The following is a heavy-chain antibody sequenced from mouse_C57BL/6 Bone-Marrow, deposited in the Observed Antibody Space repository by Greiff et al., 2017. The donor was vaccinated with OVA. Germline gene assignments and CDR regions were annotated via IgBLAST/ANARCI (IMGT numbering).Heavy chain of an antibody. J-gene: IGHJ2*01. CDR1: GYTFTDYY. CDR2: IYPGSGNT. V-gene: IGHV1-76*01. D-gene: IGHD3-2*02. CDR3: ARWDSSGYFDY. Sequence: QVQLQQSGAELVRPGASVKLSCKASGYTFTDYYINWVKQRPGQGLEWIARIYPGSGNTYYNEKFKGKATLTAEKSSSTAYMQLSSLTSEDAAVDFCARWDSSGYFDYWGQGTTLTVSS.